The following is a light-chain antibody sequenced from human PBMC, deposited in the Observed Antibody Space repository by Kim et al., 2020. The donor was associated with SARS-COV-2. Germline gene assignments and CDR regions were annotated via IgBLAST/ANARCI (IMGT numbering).Light chain of an antibody. CDR3: QTWGTGIWV. J-gene: IGLJ3*02. CDR2: LNSDGSH. V-gene: IGLV4-69*01. CDR1: SGHNNYA. Sequence: ASVKLTCTLSSGHNNYAVAWHQQQPEKGPRYLMKLNSDGSHNKGDGVPDRFSGSSSGAERYLTISSLQSEDEADYYCQTWGTGIWVFGGGTQLTVL.